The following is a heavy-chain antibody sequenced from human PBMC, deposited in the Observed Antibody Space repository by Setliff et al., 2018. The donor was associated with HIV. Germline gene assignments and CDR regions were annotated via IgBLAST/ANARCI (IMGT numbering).Heavy chain of an antibody. V-gene: IGHV4-61*02. CDR2: IYTSGST. CDR3: ASDKGYYYMDV. CDR1: GVSISSGSYY. Sequence: PSETLSLTCTVSGVSISSGSYYWSWIRQSAGKGLEWIGRIYTSGSTNDNPSLKSRITISVDTSNNQFSLRLSSVTAADTAVYYCASDKGYYYMDVWGKGITVTVSS. J-gene: IGHJ6*03.